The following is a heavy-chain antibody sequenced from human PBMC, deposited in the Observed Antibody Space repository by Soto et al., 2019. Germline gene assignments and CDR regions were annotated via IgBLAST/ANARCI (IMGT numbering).Heavy chain of an antibody. J-gene: IGHJ4*02. Sequence: EVQLLESGGGLVQPGGSRRLSCAAPGFTFSSYAWTWVRQPPGKGRGWVSFRRATVAGTYYADSVKGRFTISRDNSKNTLYLQMTSLRADDTAVYYCAKDRRAGGNYGFYSDFWGQGALVIVSS. V-gene: IGHV3-23*01. CDR2: RRATVAGT. D-gene: IGHD1-7*01. CDR1: GFTFSSYA. CDR3: AKDRRAGGNYGFYSDF.